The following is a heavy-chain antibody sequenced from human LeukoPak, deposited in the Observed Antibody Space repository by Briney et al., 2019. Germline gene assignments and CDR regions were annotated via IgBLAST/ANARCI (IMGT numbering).Heavy chain of an antibody. CDR1: GGSIIGYY. V-gene: IGHV4-59*01. Sequence: SETLSLTCTVSGGSIIGYYWSWIRQPPGKGLEWIGNIYDSGSTNYNPSLKSRVTVSVDTSKNQCSLKLSSVTAADTAVYYCARQSISGSSLSYFDYWGQGTLVNVSS. CDR3: ARQSISGSSLSYFDY. D-gene: IGHD5-12*01. J-gene: IGHJ4*02. CDR2: IYDSGST.